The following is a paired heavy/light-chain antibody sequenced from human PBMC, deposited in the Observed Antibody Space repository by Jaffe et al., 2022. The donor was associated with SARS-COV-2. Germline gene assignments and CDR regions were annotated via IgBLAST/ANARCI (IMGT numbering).Light chain of an antibody. CDR3: QQNHNIPYT. V-gene: IGKV1-39*01. J-gene: IGKJ2*01. CDR2: AAS. Sequence: DIQMTQSPSSLSASVGDRVTITCRASQYISNYLNWYQQKPGKVPKLLIYAASSLQSGVPSRFSGSGSGTDFTLTISSLQPEDCATYYCQQNHNIPYTFGQGTTLEIK. CDR1: QYISNY.
Heavy chain of an antibody. CDR1: GGSISDYY. CDR3: ARQLSGYYYFDY. D-gene: IGHD5-12*01. V-gene: IGHV4-59*01. Sequence: QVQLQESGPGLVKPSETLSLTCTVSGGSISDYYLSWIRQPPGKGLEWIGYIYYSGSTSYNPSLASRVTISVDTSENQFSLKLSSVTAADTAVYYCARQLSGYYYFDYWGQGTLVTVSS. CDR2: IYYSGST. J-gene: IGHJ4*02.